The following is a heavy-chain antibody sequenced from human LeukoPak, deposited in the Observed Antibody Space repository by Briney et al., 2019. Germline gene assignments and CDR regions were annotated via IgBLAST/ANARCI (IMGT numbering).Heavy chain of an antibody. J-gene: IGHJ4*02. V-gene: IGHV4-34*01. CDR2: INHSGST. CDR3: GRAEHDWGPEY. Sequence: SETLSLTCAVYGGSFSGYYWSWIRQPPGKGLEWIGEINHSGSTNYNPSLKSRVTISVDTSKSQFSLLLNSVTPEDTAVYFCGRAEHDWGPEYWGQGTLVTVSS. CDR1: GGSFSGYY. D-gene: IGHD3-9*01.